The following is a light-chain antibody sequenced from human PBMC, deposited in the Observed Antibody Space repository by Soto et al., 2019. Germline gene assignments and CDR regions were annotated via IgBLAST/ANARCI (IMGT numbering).Light chain of an antibody. J-gene: IGKJ1*01. V-gene: IGKV1-39*01. CDR2: DSS. Sequence: MTQSTSSLSASVGDRVTITCRASQSITIYLNWYQQKPGEAPTLLVYDSSTLQSGVPSRFSGSGFGAEFTLTVSSLQPEDFATYYCQQSYSNPTWTFGQRTKVAIK. CDR1: QSITIY. CDR3: QQSYSNPTWT.